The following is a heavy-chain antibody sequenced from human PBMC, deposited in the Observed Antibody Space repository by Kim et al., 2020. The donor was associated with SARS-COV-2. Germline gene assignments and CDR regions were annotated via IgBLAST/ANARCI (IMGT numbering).Heavy chain of an antibody. D-gene: IGHD2-15*01. CDR2: ISYDGSNK. CDR1: GFTFSSYA. V-gene: IGHV3-30*04. Sequence: GGSLRLSCAASGFTFSSYAMHWVRQAPGKGLEWVAVISYDGSNKYYADSVKGRFTISRDNSKNTLYLQMNSLRAEDTAVYYCARELLVNYYYGMDVWGQGTTVTVSS. CDR3: ARELLVNYYYGMDV. J-gene: IGHJ6*02.